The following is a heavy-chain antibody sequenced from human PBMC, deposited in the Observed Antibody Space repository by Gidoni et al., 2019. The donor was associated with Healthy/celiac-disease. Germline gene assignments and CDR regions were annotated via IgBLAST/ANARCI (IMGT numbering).Heavy chain of an antibody. J-gene: IGHJ3*02. CDR1: GFTFSSYS. CDR2: MSSSSSYI. CDR3: ASGGQDAFDI. Sequence: QLVESGGGLVNPGGSVRLSCAASGFTFSSYSMNWVRQAPGKGLEWVSAMSSSSSYIYYADSVKGRFTISRDNAKNSLYLQMNSLRAEDTAVYYCASGGQDAFDIWGQGTMVTVSS. V-gene: IGHV3-21*01. D-gene: IGHD3-16*01.